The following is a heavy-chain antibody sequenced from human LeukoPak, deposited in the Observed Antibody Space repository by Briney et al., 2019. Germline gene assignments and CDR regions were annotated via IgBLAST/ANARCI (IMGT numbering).Heavy chain of an antibody. J-gene: IGHJ1*01. Sequence: GSLRLSCAASGFTFSSYSMNWVRQAPGKGLEWVSSISSSSTYTYYADSVKGRFTISRDNAKNSLYLQMNSLRAEDTAVYYCARDMTTVTTAYFQHWGQGTLVTVSS. CDR3: ARDMTTVTTAYFQH. D-gene: IGHD4-17*01. V-gene: IGHV3-21*01. CDR2: ISSSSTYT. CDR1: GFTFSSYS.